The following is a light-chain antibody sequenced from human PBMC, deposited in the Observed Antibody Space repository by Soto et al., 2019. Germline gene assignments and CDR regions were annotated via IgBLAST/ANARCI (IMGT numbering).Light chain of an antibody. J-gene: IGKJ2*03. CDR1: QSVGSPF. CDR3: QQVNTYPPR. CDR2: GAS. Sequence: EVVLTQSPGTLSLSPGESATLSCRASQSVGSPFLAWYQQKPGQAPRLLIYGASTRATGIPDRFSGTGAGTEFTLTISSLQPEDFATYYCQQVNTYPPRFGQGTKLEIK. V-gene: IGKV3-20*01.